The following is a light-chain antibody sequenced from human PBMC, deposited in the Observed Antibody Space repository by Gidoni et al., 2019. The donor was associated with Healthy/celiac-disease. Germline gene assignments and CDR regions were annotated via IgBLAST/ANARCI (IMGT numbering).Light chain of an antibody. CDR2: KDS. CDR1: ALPKQY. J-gene: IGLJ2*01. CDR3: QSADSSGTYVV. V-gene: IGLV3-25*03. Sequence: ELTQPPSVSVSPGQTARITCSGDALPKQYAYWYQQKPGQAPVLVIYKDSERPSGIPERFSGSSSGTTVTLTISGVQAEDEADYYCQSADSSGTYVVFGGGTKLTVL.